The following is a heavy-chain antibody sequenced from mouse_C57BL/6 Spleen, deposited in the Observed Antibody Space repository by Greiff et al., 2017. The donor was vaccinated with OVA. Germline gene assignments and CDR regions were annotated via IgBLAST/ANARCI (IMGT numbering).Heavy chain of an antibody. J-gene: IGHJ2*01. D-gene: IGHD1-1*01. CDR2: INPSSGYT. CDR3: ARPITTVFDY. CDR1: GYTFTSYT. Sequence: VQLQQSGAELARPGASVKMSCKASGYTFTSYTMHWVKQRPGQGLEWIGYINPSSGYTKYNQKFKDKATLTASKSSSTAYMQLGSLTSADSAVYYCARPITTVFDYWGQGTTLTVSS. V-gene: IGHV1-4*01.